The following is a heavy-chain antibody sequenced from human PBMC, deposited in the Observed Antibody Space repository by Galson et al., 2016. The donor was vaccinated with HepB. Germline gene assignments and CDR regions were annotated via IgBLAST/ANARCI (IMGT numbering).Heavy chain of an antibody. V-gene: IGHV3-64*05. D-gene: IGHD2-21*01. Sequence: SLRLSCAASGFNVSSYALHWVRQAPGKGLEYFSGISSVAGTTYYVDSVRGRFTISRDNSKNTLYGQMNSLRDEVTAVYFCVARKVRDFILVEYWGQGTLVTVSS. CDR1: GFNVSSYA. CDR3: VARKVRDFILVEY. CDR2: ISSVAGTT. J-gene: IGHJ4*02.